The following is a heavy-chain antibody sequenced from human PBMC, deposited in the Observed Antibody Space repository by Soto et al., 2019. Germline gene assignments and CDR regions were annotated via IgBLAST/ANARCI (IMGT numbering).Heavy chain of an antibody. CDR3: ANAYCSSTSCRAEYLQH. Sequence: GSLRRSCAASVFTFSSYSMSWVRQAPGKGLEWVSAISGSGGAAYYADSVKGRFTISRDNSKNTVYLQMNSLRAEDTAVYFCANAYCSSTSCRAEYLQHWGQGTLVTVSS. D-gene: IGHD2-2*01. CDR2: ISGSGGAA. V-gene: IGHV3-23*01. CDR1: VFTFSSYS. J-gene: IGHJ1*01.